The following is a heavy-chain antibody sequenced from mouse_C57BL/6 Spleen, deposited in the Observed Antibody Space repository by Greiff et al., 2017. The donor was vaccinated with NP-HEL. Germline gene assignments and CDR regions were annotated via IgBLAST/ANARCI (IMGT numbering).Heavy chain of an antibody. CDR3: ARNYGNYIYYAMDY. CDR1: GFTFSDYG. V-gene: IGHV5-17*01. J-gene: IGHJ4*01. Sequence: EVKLVESGGGLVKPGGSLKLSCAASGFTFSDYGMHWVRQAPEKGLEWVAYISSGSSTIYYADTVKGRFTISRDNAKNTLFLQMTSLRSEDTAMYYCARNYGNYIYYAMDYWGQGTSVTVSS. D-gene: IGHD2-1*01. CDR2: ISSGSSTI.